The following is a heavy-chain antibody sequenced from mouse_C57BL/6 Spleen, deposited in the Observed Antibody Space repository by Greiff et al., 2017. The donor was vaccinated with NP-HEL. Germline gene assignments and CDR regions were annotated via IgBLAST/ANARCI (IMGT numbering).Heavy chain of an antibody. V-gene: IGHV1-50*01. CDR1: GYTFTSYW. Sequence: QVQLQQSGAELVKPGASVKLSCKASGYTFTSYWMQWVKQRPGPGLEWIGELDPSDSYTNYNQKFKGKATLTVDTSSSTAYMQLSSLTSEDSAVYYCARCPYYPYWYFDVWGTGTTVTVSS. J-gene: IGHJ1*03. CDR3: ARCPYYPYWYFDV. D-gene: IGHD1-1*01. CDR2: LDPSDSYT.